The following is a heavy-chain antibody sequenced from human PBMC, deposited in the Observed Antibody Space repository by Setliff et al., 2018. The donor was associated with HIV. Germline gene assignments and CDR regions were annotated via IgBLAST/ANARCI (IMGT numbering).Heavy chain of an antibody. V-gene: IGHV4-59*01. CDR1: GGSISSYY. CDR2: IYYSGST. CDR3: ASGEYSYGYRFDY. D-gene: IGHD5-18*01. Sequence: PSENLSLTCTVSGGSISSYYWSWIRQPPGKGLEWIGYIYYSGSTNYNPSLKSRVTISVDTSKNHFSLKLSSVAAADTAVYYCASGEYSYGYRFDYWGQGTLVTVSS. J-gene: IGHJ4*02.